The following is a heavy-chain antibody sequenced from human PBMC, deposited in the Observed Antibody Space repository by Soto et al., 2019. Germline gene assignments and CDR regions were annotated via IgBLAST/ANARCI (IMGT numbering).Heavy chain of an antibody. CDR1: GYSFTSYW. CDR2: IYPGDSDT. Sequence: GESLKISCKGSGYSFTSYWIGWVRQMPGKGLEWLGIIYPGDSDTRYSPSFQGQVTISADTSISTAYLQWSSLQASDTALYYCARELGENYVILTGYGWCGRWGQGTLGTSPQ. V-gene: IGHV5-51*01. CDR3: ARELGENYVILTGYGWCGR. J-gene: IGHJ4*02. D-gene: IGHD3-9*01.